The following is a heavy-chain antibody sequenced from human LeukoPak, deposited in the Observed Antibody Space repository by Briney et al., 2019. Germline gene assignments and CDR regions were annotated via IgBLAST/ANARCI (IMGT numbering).Heavy chain of an antibody. CDR2: INPNSGGT. Sequence: ATVRVSCKASGYGFSDYFMQWVRHAPGQGLEWMGWINPNSGGTSYAQKFQGRVTMTRDTSISTVYMELSRLTSDDTAVYYCARDYELGTPGTAYEYFDYWGQGTRVTVSS. J-gene: IGHJ4*02. D-gene: IGHD1-1*01. CDR3: ARDYELGTPGTAYEYFDY. V-gene: IGHV1-2*02. CDR1: GYGFSDYF.